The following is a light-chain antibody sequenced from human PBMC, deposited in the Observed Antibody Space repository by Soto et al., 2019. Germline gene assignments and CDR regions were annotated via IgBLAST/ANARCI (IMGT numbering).Light chain of an antibody. CDR3: QSYDRSLFWV. V-gene: IGLV1-40*01. Sequence: QSVLTQPPSVSGARGQRVTISCTGSSSNIGAGYDVYWYQQLPGTAPKLLIYGNSNRPSGVPDRFSGSKSGTSASLAITGLQAEDEADYYCQSYDRSLFWVFGGGTKVTVL. CDR2: GNS. CDR1: SSNIGAGYD. J-gene: IGLJ3*02.